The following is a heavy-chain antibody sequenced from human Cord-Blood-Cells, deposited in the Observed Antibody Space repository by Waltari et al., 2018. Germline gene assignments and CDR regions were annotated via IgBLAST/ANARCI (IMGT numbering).Heavy chain of an antibody. D-gene: IGHD2-2*01. CDR2: MNPNSGNT. Sequence: QVQLVQSGAEVKKPGDSVKVSCKASGYTFTSYDINWVRQATGQGLEWMGWMNPNSGNTGYAQKLQGRVTMTRNTSISTAYMELSSLRSEDTAVYYCARAGRYCSSTSCYTDYWGQGTLVTVSS. CDR3: ARAGRYCSSTSCYTDY. V-gene: IGHV1-8*01. J-gene: IGHJ4*02. CDR1: GYTFTSYD.